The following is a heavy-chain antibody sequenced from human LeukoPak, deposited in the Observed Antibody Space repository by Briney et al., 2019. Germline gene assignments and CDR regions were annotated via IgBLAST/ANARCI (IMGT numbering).Heavy chain of an antibody. J-gene: IGHJ6*03. V-gene: IGHV7-4-1*02. Sequence: GASVKASCKASGYTFTSYAMNWVRQAPGQGLEWMGWINTNTGNPTYAQGFTGRFVFSLDTSVSTAYLQISSLKAEDTAVYYCARALAVGGSYYYYMDVWGKGTTVTVSS. D-gene: IGHD6-19*01. CDR2: INTNTGNP. CDR1: GYTFTSYA. CDR3: ARALAVGGSYYYYMDV.